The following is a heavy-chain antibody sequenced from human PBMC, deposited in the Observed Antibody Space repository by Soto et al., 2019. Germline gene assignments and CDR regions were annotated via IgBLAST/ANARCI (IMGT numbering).Heavy chain of an antibody. Sequence: SETLSLTCTGSGCSVTSGNYYWSWIRQPPGKGLEWIGFFYYIGSTSYNPSLKSRVTISVDTSKNQFSLSLRSVTAADTAVYFCARGLGLSPKLVPFDFWGQGTLVNVSS. V-gene: IGHV4-61*01. CDR2: FYYIGST. CDR1: GCSVTSGNYY. D-gene: IGHD2-2*01. CDR3: ARGLGLSPKLVPFDF. J-gene: IGHJ4*02.